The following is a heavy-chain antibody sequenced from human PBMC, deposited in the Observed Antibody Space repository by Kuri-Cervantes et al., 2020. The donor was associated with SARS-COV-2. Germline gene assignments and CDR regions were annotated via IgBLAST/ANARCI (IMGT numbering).Heavy chain of an antibody. J-gene: IGHJ6*02. Sequence: GESLKISCAASGFTFSSYAMSWVRQVPGKGLEWVSSISSSSSYIYYADSVKGRFTISRDNAKNSLYLQMNSLRAEDTAVYYCARTAHHFWSGTIYGMDVWGQGTTVTVSS. CDR3: ARTAHHFWSGTIYGMDV. V-gene: IGHV3-21*01. CDR1: GFTFSSYA. CDR2: ISSSSSYI. D-gene: IGHD3-3*02.